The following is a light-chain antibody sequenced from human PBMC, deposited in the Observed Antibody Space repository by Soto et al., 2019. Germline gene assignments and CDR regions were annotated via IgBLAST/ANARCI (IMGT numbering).Light chain of an antibody. CDR2: DVS. CDR3: CSSAGINTLV. V-gene: IGLV2-11*01. CDR1: SSDVGSYKY. Sequence: QSALTQPRSVSGSHGQSVTISCTGTSSDVGSYKYVSWYQQHPGKAPRLIIYDVSERPSGVPDRFSGSKSGNTASLTISGLQAEDEADYFCCSSAGINTLVFGGGTKLTVL. J-gene: IGLJ2*01.